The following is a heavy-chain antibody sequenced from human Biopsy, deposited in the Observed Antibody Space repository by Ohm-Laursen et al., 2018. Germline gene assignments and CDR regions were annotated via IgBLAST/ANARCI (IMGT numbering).Heavy chain of an antibody. CDR2: INHSGRT. Sequence: SDTLSLTCAVYGESFNGYYWSWIRQTPGKGLEWIGEINHSGRTNYNPSLKSRVTISVDTSENQFSLKVRSVTTADTAVYYCVRDVDYYDPYHYYALDVWGQGTTVTVSS. CDR3: VRDVDYYDPYHYYALDV. J-gene: IGHJ6*02. V-gene: IGHV4-34*01. CDR1: GESFNGYY. D-gene: IGHD3-22*01.